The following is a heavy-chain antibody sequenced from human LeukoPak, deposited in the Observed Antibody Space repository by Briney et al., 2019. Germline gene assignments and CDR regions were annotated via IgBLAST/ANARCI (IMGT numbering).Heavy chain of an antibody. V-gene: IGHV3-30*04. CDR1: GFTFSSYT. CDR3: AKEMKPWMHFDY. D-gene: IGHD5-12*01. J-gene: IGHJ4*02. Sequence: GGSLGLSCAASGFTFSSYTMHWVRQAPGKGLEWVAVISHDGSNTDYTDSVKGRFTISRDNSKNTLYLQMNSLRAEDTAVYYCAKEMKPWMHFDYWGQGTLVTVSS. CDR2: ISHDGSNT.